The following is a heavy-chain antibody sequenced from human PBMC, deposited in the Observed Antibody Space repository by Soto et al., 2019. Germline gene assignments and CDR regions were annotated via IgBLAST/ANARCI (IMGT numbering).Heavy chain of an antibody. Sequence: PSETLSLTCTVSGGSISSYYWSWIRQPPGKGLEWIGYIYYSGSTNYNPSLKSRVTISVDTSKNQFSLKLSSVTAADTAVYYCARRLGTAVGYYFDYWGQGTLVTVSS. D-gene: IGHD6-13*01. CDR3: ARRLGTAVGYYFDY. CDR2: IYYSGST. J-gene: IGHJ4*02. CDR1: GGSISSYY. V-gene: IGHV4-59*08.